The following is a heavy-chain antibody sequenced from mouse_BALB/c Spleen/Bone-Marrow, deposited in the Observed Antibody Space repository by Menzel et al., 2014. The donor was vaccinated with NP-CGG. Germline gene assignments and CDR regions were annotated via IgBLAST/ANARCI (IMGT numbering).Heavy chain of an antibody. Sequence: EVQVVESGGDLVKPGGSLKLSCAASGFTFSSYGMSWVRQTPDKRLEWVATINTDGSSTYYPDSVKGRFISSRDNAKNTLYLQMSSMKSEDTAMYYCARREYGNSYWYFGVWGAGTTITVSS. CDR1: GFTFSSYG. CDR3: ARREYGNSYWYFGV. J-gene: IGHJ1*01. V-gene: IGHV5-6*01. CDR2: INTDGSST. D-gene: IGHD2-10*02.